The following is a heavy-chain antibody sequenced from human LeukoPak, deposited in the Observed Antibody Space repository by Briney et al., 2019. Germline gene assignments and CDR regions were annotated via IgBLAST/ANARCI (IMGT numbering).Heavy chain of an antibody. CDR1: GLTFHDYA. CDR3: AKQPYNYYYLDV. CDR2: IVGDSSKT. Sequence: PGGSLRLSCAISGLTFHDYAMTWVRQAPGKGLEWVSTIVGDSSKTYYADSVKGRFTISRDNSNYMLFLHMNNLRAEDAAIYYCAKQPYNYYYLDVWGKGITVTVSS. V-gene: IGHV3-23*01. D-gene: IGHD2-21*01. J-gene: IGHJ6*03.